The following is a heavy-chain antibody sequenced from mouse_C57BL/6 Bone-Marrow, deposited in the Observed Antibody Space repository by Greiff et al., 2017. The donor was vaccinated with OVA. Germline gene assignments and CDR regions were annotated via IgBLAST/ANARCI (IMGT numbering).Heavy chain of an antibody. J-gene: IGHJ1*03. CDR1: GFTFSSYG. Sequence: EVQLVESGGDLVKPGGSLKLSCAASGFTFSSYGMSWVRQTPDKRLEWVATISSGGSYTYYPDSVKGRCTISRDNAKNTLYRQMSSLKSEDTAMYYCARHTDYDGLWYFDVWGTGTTVTVSS. CDR3: ARHTDYDGLWYFDV. V-gene: IGHV5-6*01. D-gene: IGHD2-4*01. CDR2: ISSGGSYT.